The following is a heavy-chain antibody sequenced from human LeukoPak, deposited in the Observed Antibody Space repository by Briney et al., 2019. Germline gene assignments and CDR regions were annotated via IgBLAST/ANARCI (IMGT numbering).Heavy chain of an antibody. CDR2: INHSGST. Sequence: SETLSLTCAVYGGSFSGYYWSWIRQPPGKGLEWIGEINHSGSTNYNPSLKSRVTISVDTSKNQFSLKLSSVTAADTAVYYCARTSQQFRYDYWGQGTLVTVSS. D-gene: IGHD6-13*01. CDR3: ARTSQQFRYDY. V-gene: IGHV4-34*01. CDR1: GGSFSGYY. J-gene: IGHJ4*02.